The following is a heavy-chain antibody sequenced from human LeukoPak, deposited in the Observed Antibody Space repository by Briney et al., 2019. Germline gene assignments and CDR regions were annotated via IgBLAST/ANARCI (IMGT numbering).Heavy chain of an antibody. V-gene: IGHV1-18*01. D-gene: IGHD6-13*01. Sequence: ASVKVSCKASGFTFTTYGFSWVRQAPGQGLEWMGWISAYNGNTNYAQKLQGRVTMTTDTSTSTAYMELRSLRSDDTAVYYCARVRYSSSWYPGDYWGQGTLVTVSS. CDR1: GFTFTTYG. CDR2: ISAYNGNT. CDR3: ARVRYSSSWYPGDY. J-gene: IGHJ4*02.